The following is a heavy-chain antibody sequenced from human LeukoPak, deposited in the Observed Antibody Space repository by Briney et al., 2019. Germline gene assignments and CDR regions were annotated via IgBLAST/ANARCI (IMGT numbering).Heavy chain of an antibody. CDR3: ARVNGYCSSISCFLDY. CDR1: GGTFSSHV. CDR2: IIPIFGTA. V-gene: IGHV1-69*06. Sequence: SVKVSCKTSGGTFSSHVISWVRQAPGQGLEWMGGIIPIFGTANYAQKFQGRVTITAGKSTNKVYMELSSLRSDDTAIYFCARVNGYCSSISCFLDYWGQGTLVTVSS. D-gene: IGHD2-2*01. J-gene: IGHJ4*02.